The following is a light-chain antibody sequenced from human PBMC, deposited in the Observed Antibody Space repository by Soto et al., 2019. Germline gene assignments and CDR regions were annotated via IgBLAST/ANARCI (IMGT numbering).Light chain of an antibody. Sequence: AIQLTQSPSSLSASVGDRVTITCRASQGISSALAWYQQKPGKAPKLLIYDASSLESGVPSRFSGSGSGTDFTLTIRSLQPEEFATYYWQQFNSYPPFTFGPGTKVDI. CDR2: DAS. CDR1: QGISSA. CDR3: QQFNSYPPFT. V-gene: IGKV1-13*02. J-gene: IGKJ3*01.